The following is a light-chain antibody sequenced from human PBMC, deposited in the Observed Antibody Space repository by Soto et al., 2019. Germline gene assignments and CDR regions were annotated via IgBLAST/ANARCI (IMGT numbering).Light chain of an antibody. V-gene: IGLV2-23*01. CDR2: EGS. Sequence: QSVLTQPASVSGSPGQSITISCTGTSSDVGSYNLVSWYQQHPGKAPKLMIYEGSKRPSGVSNRFSGSKSGNTASLTISGLQAEDEADYYCCSYAGSDTMIFGGGTTLTVL. J-gene: IGLJ2*01. CDR3: CSYAGSDTMI. CDR1: SSDVGSYNL.